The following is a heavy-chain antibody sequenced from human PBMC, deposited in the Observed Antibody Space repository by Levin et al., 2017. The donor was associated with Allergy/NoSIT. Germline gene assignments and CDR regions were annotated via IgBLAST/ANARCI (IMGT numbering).Heavy chain of an antibody. D-gene: IGHD1-26*01. V-gene: IGHV3-30*18. CDR3: AKAPGGSYWEFDY. CDR2: ISYDGSNK. J-gene: IGHJ4*02. Sequence: GGSLRLSCAASEFTFSSYGMHWVRQAPGKGLEWVAVISYDGSNKYYADSVKGRFTISRDNSKNTLYLQMNSLRTEDTAVYYCAKAPGGSYWEFDYWGQGTLVTVSS. CDR1: EFTFSSYG.